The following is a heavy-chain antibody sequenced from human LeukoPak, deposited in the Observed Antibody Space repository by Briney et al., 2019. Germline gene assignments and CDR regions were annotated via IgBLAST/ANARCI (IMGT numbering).Heavy chain of an antibody. CDR2: IYYSGST. D-gene: IGHD1-14*01. J-gene: IGHJ6*03. CDR1: GGSISSYY. CDR3: ARAGARNYYYYYYYMDV. Sequence: ASETLSLTCTVSGGSISSYYWSWIRPPPGKGLEWIGYIYYSGSTNYNPSLKSRVTISVDTSKNQFSLKLSSVTAADTAVYYCARAGARNYYYYYYYMDVWGKGTTVTVSS. V-gene: IGHV4-59*01.